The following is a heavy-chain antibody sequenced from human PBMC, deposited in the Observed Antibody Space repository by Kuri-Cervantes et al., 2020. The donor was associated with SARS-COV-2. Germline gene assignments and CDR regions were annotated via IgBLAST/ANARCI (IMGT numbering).Heavy chain of an antibody. V-gene: IGHV3-23*01. CDR2: ITGSGGST. CDR1: GFTFSSYA. CDR3: ARGGYYSYYYYGMDV. D-gene: IGHD3-22*01. J-gene: IGHJ6*02. Sequence: ETLSLTCAASGFTFSSYAVSWVRQAPGKGLEWVSAITGSGGSTYYADSARGRFTISRDNSKNTLYLQMNSLRAEDTAVYYCARGGYYSYYYYGMDVWGQGTTVTVSS.